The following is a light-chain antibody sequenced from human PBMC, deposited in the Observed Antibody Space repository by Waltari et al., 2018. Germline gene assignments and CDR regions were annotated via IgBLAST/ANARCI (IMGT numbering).Light chain of an antibody. J-gene: IGLJ3*02. CDR3: QSADSSGTYGV. V-gene: IGLV3-25*03. CDR1: ALPKQY. Sequence: SYELTQPPSVSVSPGQPARITCSGDALPKQYAYWYQQKPGQAPALVIYKGGERPSGIPGRVSGSSSGTTVTLTISGGQAEDEADYYCQSADSSGTYGVFGGGTKLTVL. CDR2: KGG.